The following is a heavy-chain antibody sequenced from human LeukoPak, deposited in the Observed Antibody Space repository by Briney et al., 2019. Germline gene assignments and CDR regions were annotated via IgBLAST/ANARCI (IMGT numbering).Heavy chain of an antibody. CDR3: ARDRGSGGGYYMDV. CDR1: GGTFSSYA. J-gene: IGHJ6*03. Sequence: ASVKVSCKASGGTFSSYAISWVRQAPGQGLEWMGWISAYNGNTNYAQKLQGRVTMTTDTSTSTAYMELRSLRSDDTAVYYCARDRGSGGGYYMDVWGKGTTVTVSS. CDR2: ISAYNGNT. D-gene: IGHD6-19*01. V-gene: IGHV1-18*01.